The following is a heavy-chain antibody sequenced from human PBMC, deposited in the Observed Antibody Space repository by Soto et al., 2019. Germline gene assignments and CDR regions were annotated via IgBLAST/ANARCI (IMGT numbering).Heavy chain of an antibody. J-gene: IGHJ5*02. CDR3: ARLRIATNNYKWFDP. Sequence: PSETLSLTCIVSGAALNSGNYYWRWIRQVPGKGLEWIGHIYVTGAVDYNPSLRDRITISQDTSERQFSLNLRLVTAADTAVYYCARLRIATNNYKWFDPWGQGTLVTVSS. V-gene: IGHV4-31*03. D-gene: IGHD2-21*01. CDR2: IYVTGAV. CDR1: GAALNSGNYY.